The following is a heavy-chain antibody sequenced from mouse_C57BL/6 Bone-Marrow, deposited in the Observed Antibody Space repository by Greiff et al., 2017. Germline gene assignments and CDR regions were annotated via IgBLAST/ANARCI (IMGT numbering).Heavy chain of an antibody. D-gene: IGHD3-1*01. J-gene: IGHJ2*01. CDR1: GYSITSGYY. Sequence: DVQLQESGPGLVKPSQSLSLTCSVTGYSITSGYYWNWIRQFPGNKLEWMGYISYDGSNNYNPSLKNRISITRDTSKNQFFLKLNSVTTEDTATYYCARDPSGYWGQGTTLTVSS. V-gene: IGHV3-6*01. CDR2: ISYDGSN. CDR3: ARDPSGY.